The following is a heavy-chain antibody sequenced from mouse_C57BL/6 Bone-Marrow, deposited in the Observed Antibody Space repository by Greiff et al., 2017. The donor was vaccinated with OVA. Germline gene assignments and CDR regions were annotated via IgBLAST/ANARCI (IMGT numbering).Heavy chain of an antibody. V-gene: IGHV5-6*01. Sequence: EVKLMESGGDLVTPGGSLKLSCAASGFPFSSSGMSLFRQTPYKMLAWVATISSGGSYTYYQDSVKGRFTRARENAKNTLYLQMSSLKSEDTAMYDWARHGGNSFAYWGQGTLVTVYA. J-gene: IGHJ3*01. D-gene: IGHD2-1*01. CDR3: ARHGGNSFAY. CDR2: ISSGGSYT. CDR1: GFPFSSSG.